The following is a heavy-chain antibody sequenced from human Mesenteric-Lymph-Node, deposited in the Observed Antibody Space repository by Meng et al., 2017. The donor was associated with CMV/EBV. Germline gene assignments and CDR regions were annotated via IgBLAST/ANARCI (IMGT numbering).Heavy chain of an antibody. CDR3: AKDPAYSSSGAFDY. J-gene: IGHJ4*02. CDR1: GFTLSSYA. Sequence: VSGFTLSSYAMSWVRQAPGKGLEWVSGISDNSAYTYYADSVKGRFTISRDNSKNTLYLQMNSLRAEDSAVYYCAKDPAYSSSGAFDYWGQGTLVTVSS. CDR2: ISDNSAYT. V-gene: IGHV3-23*01. D-gene: IGHD6-13*01.